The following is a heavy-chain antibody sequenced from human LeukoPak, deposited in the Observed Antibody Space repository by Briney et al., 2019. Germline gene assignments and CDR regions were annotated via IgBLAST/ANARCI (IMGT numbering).Heavy chain of an antibody. J-gene: IGHJ5*02. D-gene: IGHD2-15*01. V-gene: IGHV4-30-4*01. Sequence: ASQTLSLTCTVSGCTISSGAYYWSWMRPPQGKGLEWIGYIYYSGSNYYNPSPKSRVTISVDTSKNQFSLKLSSVTAADTGVDYCVVAAPYNWFDPWGQGTLVTVSS. CDR1: GCTISSGAYY. CDR3: VVAAPYNWFDP. CDR2: IYYSGSN.